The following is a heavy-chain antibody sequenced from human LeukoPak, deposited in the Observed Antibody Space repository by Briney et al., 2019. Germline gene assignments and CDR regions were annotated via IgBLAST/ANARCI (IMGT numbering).Heavy chain of an antibody. V-gene: IGHV3-48*01. Sequence: GGSLRLSCAGYGITLSELWMNWVRQVPGKGLEWVSYISSSSSTIYYADSVKGRFTISRDNAKNSLYLQMNSLRAEDTAVYYCARDRKSRYGSGSYCRGLFDPWGQGTLVTVSS. D-gene: IGHD3-10*01. J-gene: IGHJ5*02. CDR2: ISSSSSTI. CDR3: ARDRKSRYGSGSYCRGLFDP. CDR1: GITLSELW.